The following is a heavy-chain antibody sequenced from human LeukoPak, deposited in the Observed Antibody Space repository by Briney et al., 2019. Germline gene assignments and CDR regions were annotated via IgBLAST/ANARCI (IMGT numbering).Heavy chain of an antibody. V-gene: IGHV1-18*01. CDR1: GYTFSSYG. CDR2: ISGYNGNT. Sequence: ASLKVSCKTSGYTFSSYGINWVRQAPGQGLEWMGWISGYNGNTKYAQKFQGRVTMTTDTFTSTAYMELRSLRSDDTAVYYCARPIVSDHYFYYGMDVWGQGTTVTVSS. D-gene: IGHD5/OR15-5a*01. CDR3: ARPIVSDHYFYYGMDV. J-gene: IGHJ6*02.